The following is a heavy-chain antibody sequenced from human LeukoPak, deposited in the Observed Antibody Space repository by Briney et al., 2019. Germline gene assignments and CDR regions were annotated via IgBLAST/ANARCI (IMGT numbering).Heavy chain of an antibody. CDR3: ARSPLSGGSGTFWWFDP. Sequence: PSETLSLNCTVSGGSISNYYWSWIRQPPGKGLEWIGYIFYRGSTNYNPSLKSRVAISVDTSKNQFSLKLHSVTAADTAVYYCARSPLSGGSGTFWWFDPWGQGTLVIVSS. CDR2: IFYRGST. D-gene: IGHD3-10*01. V-gene: IGHV4-59*01. J-gene: IGHJ5*02. CDR1: GGSISNYY.